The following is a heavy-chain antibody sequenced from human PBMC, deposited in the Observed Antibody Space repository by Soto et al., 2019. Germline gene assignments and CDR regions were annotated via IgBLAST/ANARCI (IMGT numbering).Heavy chain of an antibody. Sequence: EVQLVESGGGLVQPGRSLRLSCAASGFTFDDYAMHWVRQAPGKGLEWVSGISWNSGSIGYADSVKGRFTISRDNATNSLYLQMNSLRAEDTALYYCAKGKTGWTDLNNWFDPWGQGTLVTVSS. V-gene: IGHV3-9*01. J-gene: IGHJ5*02. CDR3: AKGKTGWTDLNNWFDP. CDR2: ISWNSGSI. CDR1: GFTFDDYA. D-gene: IGHD6-19*01.